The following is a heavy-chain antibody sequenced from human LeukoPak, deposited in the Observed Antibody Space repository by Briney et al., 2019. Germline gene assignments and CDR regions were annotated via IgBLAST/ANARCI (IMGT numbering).Heavy chain of an antibody. CDR3: AKGRFRPGIAVAGMRH. CDR2: ISYDGSNK. J-gene: IGHJ1*01. V-gene: IGHV3-30*18. Sequence: GRSLRLSCAASGFTFSSYGMHWVRQAPGKGLEWVAVISYDGSNKYYADSVKGRFTISRDNSKNTLYLQMNSLRAEDTAVYYCAKGRFRPGIAVAGMRHWGPGTLVTVSS. D-gene: IGHD6-19*01. CDR1: GFTFSSYG.